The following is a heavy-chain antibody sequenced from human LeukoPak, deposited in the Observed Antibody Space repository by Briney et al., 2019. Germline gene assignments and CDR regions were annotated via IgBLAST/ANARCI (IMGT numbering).Heavy chain of an antibody. CDR2: LYSSGTT. CDR1: GSSISSGRNY. D-gene: IGHD1-1*01. CDR3: ARHLSGTTMAHYFDH. Sequence: SETLSLTCTVSGSSISSGRNYWGWIRQSPGKGLEWIASLYSSGTTHYNPSLQSRVSVSVDTSKNQFSVRLNSLTAADTAVYYCARHLSGTTMAHYFDHWGQGTVVTVSS. J-gene: IGHJ4*02. V-gene: IGHV4-39*01.